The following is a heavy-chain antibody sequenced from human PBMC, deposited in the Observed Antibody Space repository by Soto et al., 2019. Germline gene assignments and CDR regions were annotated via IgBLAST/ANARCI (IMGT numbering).Heavy chain of an antibody. Sequence: QVQLVQSGAEVKKPGASLKISCQASGYTFSTYALHWVRQAPGQRLEWMSWINVGNGNTKYSQKLQGRFALTRDTSASTVYMEVSSLRSEDTAIYYCASEGCINGVCYDNAFDIWGQGTMVTVSS. V-gene: IGHV1-3*01. CDR2: INVGNGNT. J-gene: IGHJ3*02. CDR1: GYTFSTYA. D-gene: IGHD2-8*01. CDR3: ASEGCINGVCYDNAFDI.